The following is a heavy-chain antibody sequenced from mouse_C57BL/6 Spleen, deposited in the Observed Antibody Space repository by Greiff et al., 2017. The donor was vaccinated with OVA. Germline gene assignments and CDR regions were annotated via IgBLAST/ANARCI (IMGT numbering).Heavy chain of an antibody. CDR3: ARRREYRFYYAMDY. CDR1: GYTFTGYW. D-gene: IGHD5-1*01. J-gene: IGHJ4*01. V-gene: IGHV1-9*01. Sequence: VQLQQSGSELMKPGASVKLSCKATGYTFTGYWIEWVKQRPGHGLEWIGEILPGRGSTNYNEKVKGKATFTADTSSNTAYMQISSLTTEDSAIYYCARRREYRFYYAMDYWGQGTSVTVSS. CDR2: ILPGRGST.